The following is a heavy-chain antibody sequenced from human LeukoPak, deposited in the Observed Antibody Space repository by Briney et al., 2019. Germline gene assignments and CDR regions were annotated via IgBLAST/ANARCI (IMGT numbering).Heavy chain of an antibody. CDR2: INPNSGGT. V-gene: IGHV1-2*02. CDR1: GYTFTGYY. CDR3: ARDLALYYDFWSGYYHP. J-gene: IGHJ3*01. Sequence: ASVKVSSKASGYTFTGYYMHWVRQAPGQGLEWMGWINPNSGGTNYAQKFQGRVTMTRDTSISTAYMELSRLRSDDTAVYYCARDLALYYDFWSGYYHPWGQGTMVTVSS. D-gene: IGHD3-3*01.